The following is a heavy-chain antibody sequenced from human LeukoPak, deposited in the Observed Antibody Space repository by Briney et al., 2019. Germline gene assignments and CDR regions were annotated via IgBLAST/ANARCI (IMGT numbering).Heavy chain of an antibody. J-gene: IGHJ4*02. CDR3: ARPGSATIGIDY. V-gene: IGHV5-51*01. CDR2: IYPGDSDT. Sequence: PGESLPLPCQCSGYSSTSFIIGWGRQMPGKGLEWMGIIYPGDSDTRYSPSFQGQVTISADRSISTAYLQWSSLKASDTAMYYCARPGSATIGIDYCGQATLVTVSS. D-gene: IGHD3-10*01. CDR1: GYSSTSFI.